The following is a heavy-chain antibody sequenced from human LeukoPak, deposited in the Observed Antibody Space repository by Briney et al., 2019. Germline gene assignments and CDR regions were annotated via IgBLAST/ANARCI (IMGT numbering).Heavy chain of an antibody. D-gene: IGHD2-21*01. V-gene: IGHV3-21*01. CDR2: ISSSRSSM. Sequence: GGSLRLSCAASGFTFSSYTMNWVRQAPGKGLEWVSSISSSRSSMHYADSVEGRFTISRDNAKNSLYLQMNSLGAEDTAVYYGLGGDVRDYWGQGTLVTVSS. CDR1: GFTFSSYT. CDR3: LGGDVRDY. J-gene: IGHJ4*02.